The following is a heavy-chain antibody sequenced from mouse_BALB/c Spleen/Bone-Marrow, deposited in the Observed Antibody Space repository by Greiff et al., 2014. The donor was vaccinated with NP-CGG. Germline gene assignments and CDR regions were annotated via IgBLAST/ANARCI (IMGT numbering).Heavy chain of an antibody. V-gene: IGHV14-3*02. CDR3: ARWEYYAMDY. CDR2: IDPANGNT. D-gene: IGHD4-1*01. J-gene: IGHJ4*01. CDR1: GFNIKDTY. Sequence: EVHLVESGAELVKPGASVKLSCTASGFNIKDTYMHRVKQRPEQGLEWIGRIDPANGNTKYDPKFQGKATITADTSSDTAYLQLSSLTSEDTAVYYCARWEYYAMDYWGQGTSVTVSS.